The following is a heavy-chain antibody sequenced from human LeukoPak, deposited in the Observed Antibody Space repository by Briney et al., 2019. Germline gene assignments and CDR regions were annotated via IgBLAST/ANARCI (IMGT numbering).Heavy chain of an antibody. CDR2: SIPMYGTA. V-gene: IGHV1-69*05. Sequence: SVKVSFKAPGDTFSKYAISWVRLAPGQGLEWMGGSIPMYGTANSAQKFQGRLTFNTDDSASTTYLELSSLRPEDTALYYCARVVLLYGSGTYLDVWGQGTLVTVSS. CDR3: ARVVLLYGSGTYLDV. D-gene: IGHD3-10*01. J-gene: IGHJ4*02. CDR1: GDTFSKYA.